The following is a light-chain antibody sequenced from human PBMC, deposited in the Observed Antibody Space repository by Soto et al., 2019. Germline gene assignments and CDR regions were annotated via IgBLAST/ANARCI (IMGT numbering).Light chain of an antibody. V-gene: IGKV1-33*01. J-gene: IGKJ2*01. Sequence: DIQMTQSPSSLSASVGDRVTITCQASQDISNYLNWYQLKPGKAPKLLIYDASNLEAGVPSRFSGSGSGTDFTSTISSQQPEDIATYYCQQYNLPPTFGQGTKLEIK. CDR2: DAS. CDR1: QDISNY. CDR3: QQYNLPPT.